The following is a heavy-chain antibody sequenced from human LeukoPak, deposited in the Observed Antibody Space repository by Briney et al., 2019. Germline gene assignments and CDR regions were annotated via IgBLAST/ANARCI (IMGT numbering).Heavy chain of an antibody. CDR2: FWRDGSHK. J-gene: IGHJ4*02. CDR3: AKSSIMFAAGRLGSIDF. D-gene: IGHD6-25*01. Sequence: GGPLTLSCAPCGFAFNHFPVHWARQSRGRALVWVTLFWRDGSHKYYAHSIKGRYTISRDNSKNTLYLQMSSLRAEDTAVYYCAKSSIMFAAGRLGSIDFWGQGTLVTVSS. CDR1: GFAFNHFP. V-gene: IGHV3-33*06.